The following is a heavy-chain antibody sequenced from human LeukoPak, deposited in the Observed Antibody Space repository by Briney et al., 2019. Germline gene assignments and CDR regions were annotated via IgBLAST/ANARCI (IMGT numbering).Heavy chain of an antibody. Sequence: SETLSLTCTVSGGSISSSGYYWGWIRQPPGRGLEWIGCIYYSGSTYYNPSLKSRVTISVDTSKNQCSLKLSSVTAVDTAVYYCASLGGTIFGVVIARFDYWGQGTLVTVSS. D-gene: IGHD3-3*01. J-gene: IGHJ4*02. CDR1: GGSISSSGYY. V-gene: IGHV4-39*01. CDR2: IYYSGST. CDR3: ASLGGTIFGVVIARFDY.